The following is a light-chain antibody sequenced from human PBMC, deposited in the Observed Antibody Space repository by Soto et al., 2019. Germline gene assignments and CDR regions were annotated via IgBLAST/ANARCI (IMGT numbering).Light chain of an antibody. J-gene: IGKJ2*01. CDR3: QQYLSYPYT. CDR1: QGISSY. Sequence: AIRMTQSPSSFSASTGDRVTITCRASQGISSYLAWYQQKPGKAPKLLIYAAATLQRGAPSRFSAIGSGTDFTLTISRLQSEDFATYYCQQYLSYPYTFGQGTKLEI. V-gene: IGKV1-8*01. CDR2: AAA.